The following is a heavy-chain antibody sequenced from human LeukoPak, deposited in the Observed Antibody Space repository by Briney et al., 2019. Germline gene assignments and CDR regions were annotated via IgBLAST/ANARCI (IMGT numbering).Heavy chain of an antibody. CDR2: IYYSGST. V-gene: IGHV4-39*07. CDR3: ARVQPGYSSSWYPAGTIDY. D-gene: IGHD6-13*01. J-gene: IGHJ4*02. Sequence: SETLSLTCIVSGGSISGYYWSWIRQPPGKGLEWIGSIYYSGSTYYNPSLKSRVTISVDTSKNQFSLKLSSVTAADTAVYYCARVQPGYSSSWYPAGTIDYWGQGTLVTVSS. CDR1: GGSISGYY.